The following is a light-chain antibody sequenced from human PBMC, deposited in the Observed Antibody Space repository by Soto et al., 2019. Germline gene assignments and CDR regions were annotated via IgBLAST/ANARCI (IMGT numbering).Light chain of an antibody. V-gene: IGKV3-20*01. CDR3: QQYGSSPRYT. CDR1: QSVSSSY. Sequence: EIVLTQSPGTLSLSPGERATLSCRASQSVSSSYLAWYQQKPGQAPRLLIYGASSRATGIPDRFSGNGSGKDFTLTISRLEPEDFAVYYCQQYGSSPRYTFGQGTKLEIK. CDR2: GAS. J-gene: IGKJ2*01.